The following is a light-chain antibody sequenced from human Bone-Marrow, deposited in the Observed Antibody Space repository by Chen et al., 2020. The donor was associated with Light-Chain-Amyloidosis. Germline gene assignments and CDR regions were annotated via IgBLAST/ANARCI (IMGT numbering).Light chain of an antibody. J-gene: IGLJ2*01. CDR3: QSADSSGTYEGI. Sequence: SYELTQPPSVSVAPGQTARITCSGDDLPTKYAYWYQQKPGQAPVLVIHRDTERPSGISERFSGSSSGTTATLPLSGVQAEDEADYHCQSADSSGTYEGIFGGGTKLTVL. CDR2: RDT. CDR1: DLPTKY. V-gene: IGLV3-25*03.